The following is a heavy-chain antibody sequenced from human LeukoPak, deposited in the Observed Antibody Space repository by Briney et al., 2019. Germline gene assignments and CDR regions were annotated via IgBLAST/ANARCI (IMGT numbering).Heavy chain of an antibody. CDR2: IYYSGST. V-gene: IGHV4-31*03. J-gene: IGHJ5*02. CDR1: GGSISSGGYY. Sequence: TLSLTCTVSGGSISSGGYYWSWIRQHPGKGLEWIGYIYYSGSTYYNPSLKSRVTISVDTSKNQFSLKLSSVTAADTAVYYCARDRDNWFDPWGQGTLVTVSS. CDR3: ARDRDNWFDP.